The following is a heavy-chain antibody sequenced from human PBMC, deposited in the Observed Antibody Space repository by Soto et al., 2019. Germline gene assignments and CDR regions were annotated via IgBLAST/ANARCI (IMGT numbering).Heavy chain of an antibody. D-gene: IGHD3-3*01. Sequence: PSETLSLTCAVSGGSISSGGYSWSWIRQPPGKGLEWIGYTYHSGSTYYNPSLKSRVTISVDRSKNQFSLKLSSVTAADTAVYYCARGTIFGVVDYFDYWGQGTLVTVSS. CDR3: ARGTIFGVVDYFDY. V-gene: IGHV4-30-2*01. CDR1: GGSISSGGYS. J-gene: IGHJ4*02. CDR2: TYHSGST.